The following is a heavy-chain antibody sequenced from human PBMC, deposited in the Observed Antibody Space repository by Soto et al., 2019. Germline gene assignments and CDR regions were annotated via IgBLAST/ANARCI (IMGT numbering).Heavy chain of an antibody. CDR3: ARAGAARPGGYYYYGMDV. CDR1: GGSTSSGGYS. V-gene: IGHV4-30-2*01. Sequence: PSETLSLTCAVSGGSTSSGGYSWSWIRQPPGKGLEWIGYIYHSGSTYYNPSLKSRVTISVDRSKNQFSLKLSSVTAADTAVYYCARAGAARPGGYYYYGMDVWGQGTTVTVSS. CDR2: IYHSGST. J-gene: IGHJ6*02. D-gene: IGHD6-6*01.